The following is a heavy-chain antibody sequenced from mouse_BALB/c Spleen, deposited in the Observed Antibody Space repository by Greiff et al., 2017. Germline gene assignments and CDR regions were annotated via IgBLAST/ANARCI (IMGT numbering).Heavy chain of an antibody. D-gene: IGHD2-4*01. V-gene: IGHV5-17*02. CDR3: ARITTGGYYFDY. J-gene: IGHJ2*01. Sequence: VKLMESGGGLVQPGGSRKLSCAASGFTFSSFGMHWVRQAPEKGLEWVAYISSGSSTIYYADTVKGRFTISRDNPKNTLFLQMTSLRSEDTAMYDGARITTGGYYFDYWGQGTTLTVSS. CDR2: ISSGSSTI. CDR1: GFTFSSFG.